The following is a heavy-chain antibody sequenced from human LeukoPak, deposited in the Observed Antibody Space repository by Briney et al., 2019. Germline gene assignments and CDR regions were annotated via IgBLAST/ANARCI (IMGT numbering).Heavy chain of an antibody. D-gene: IGHD3-9*01. J-gene: IGHJ2*01. CDR3: ARQYIDILTGYHRGELYWYFDL. V-gene: IGHV4-59*01. CDR1: GGSISSYY. Sequence: SETLSLTCTVSGGSISSYYWSWTRQSPGKGLEWIGYIYYSGSTNFNPSLKSRVTISVDTSKNQFSLKLSSVTAADTAVYYCARQYIDILTGYHRGELYWYFDLWGRGTLVTVSS. CDR2: IYYSGST.